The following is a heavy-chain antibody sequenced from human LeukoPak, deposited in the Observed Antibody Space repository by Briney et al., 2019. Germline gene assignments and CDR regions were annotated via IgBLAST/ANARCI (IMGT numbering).Heavy chain of an antibody. CDR3: ARESGPRQTKQFDN. Sequence: TSETLSLICTVSGGSISSGDYYWSWIRQPPGKGLEWFGYIHYSGSTYYDPSLKSRVTISVDTSKNQFSLKLSSVTAADTAVYYCARESGPRQTKQFDNGGQGTLVTVSA. D-gene: IGHD1-14*01. CDR2: IHYSGST. J-gene: IGHJ4*02. CDR1: GGSISSGDYY. V-gene: IGHV4-30-4*01.